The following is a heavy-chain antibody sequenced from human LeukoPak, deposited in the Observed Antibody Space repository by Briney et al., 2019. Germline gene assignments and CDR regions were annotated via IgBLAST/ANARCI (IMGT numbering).Heavy chain of an antibody. Sequence: GGSLRLSCVASGYTFSSFSITWVRQAPGKGLEWVSSISVWSNYIYYADSVRGRFTISRDDARDSLFLQMNSLRAEDTAVYYCVRLRRNSDTSGYYYYYDFWGQGTLVTVSS. J-gene: IGHJ4*02. D-gene: IGHD3-22*01. CDR1: GYTFSSFS. CDR3: VRLRRNSDTSGYYYYYDF. V-gene: IGHV3-21*01. CDR2: ISVWSNYI.